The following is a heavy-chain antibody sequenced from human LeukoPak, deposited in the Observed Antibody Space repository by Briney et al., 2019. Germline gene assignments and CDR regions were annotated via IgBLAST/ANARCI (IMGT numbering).Heavy chain of an antibody. CDR1: GYTFTGYY. D-gene: IGHD6-25*01. CDR3: ARSSSSVGWFDP. CDR2: INPNSGGT. Sequence: ASVKVSCKASGYTFTGYYMHWVRQAPGQGPEWMGWINPNSGGTNYAQKFQGRVTMTRDTSISTAYMELSRLRSDDTAVYYCARSSSSVGWFDPWGQGTLVTVSS. J-gene: IGHJ5*02. V-gene: IGHV1-2*02.